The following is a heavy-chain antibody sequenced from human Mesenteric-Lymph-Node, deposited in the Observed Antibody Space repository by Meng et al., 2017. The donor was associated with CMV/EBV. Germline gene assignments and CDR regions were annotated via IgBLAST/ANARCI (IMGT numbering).Heavy chain of an antibody. CDR3: ARRPLRRHYSSSSYNWFDP. J-gene: IGHJ5*02. CDR1: GGSISNSDYY. Sequence: SETLSLTCTVSGGSISNSDYYWGWVRQPPGKGLEWIGEINHSGSTNYNPSLKSRVTISVDTSKNQFSLKLSSVTAADTAVYYCARRPLRRHYSSSSYNWFDPWGQGTLVTVSS. D-gene: IGHD6-6*01. V-gene: IGHV4-39*07. CDR2: INHSGST.